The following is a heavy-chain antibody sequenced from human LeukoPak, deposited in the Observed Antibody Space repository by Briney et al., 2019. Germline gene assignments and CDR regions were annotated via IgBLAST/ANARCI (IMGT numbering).Heavy chain of an antibody. CDR1: GGSISSSSYY. J-gene: IGHJ3*02. Sequence: SETLSLTCTVSGGSISSSSYYWGWIRQPPGKGLEWIGSIYYSGSTYYNPSLKSRVTISVDTSKNQLSLKLSSVTAADTAVYYCARVFGDYAEAFDIWGQGTMVTVSS. D-gene: IGHD4-17*01. CDR3: ARVFGDYAEAFDI. V-gene: IGHV4-39*07. CDR2: IYYSGST.